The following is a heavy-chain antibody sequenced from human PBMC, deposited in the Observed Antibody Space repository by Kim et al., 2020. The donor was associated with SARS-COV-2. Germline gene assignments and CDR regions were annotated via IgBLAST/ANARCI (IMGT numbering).Heavy chain of an antibody. CDR2: ISSSGSTI. J-gene: IGHJ6*03. Sequence: GGSLRLSCAASGFTFSSYEMNWVRQAPGKGLEWVSYISSSGSTIYYADSVKGRFTISRDNAKNSLYLQMNSLRAEDTAVYYCARVRAYYYYYYMDVWGKGTTVTVSS. CDR3: ARVRAYYYYYYMDV. V-gene: IGHV3-48*03. D-gene: IGHD3-10*01. CDR1: GFTFSSYE.